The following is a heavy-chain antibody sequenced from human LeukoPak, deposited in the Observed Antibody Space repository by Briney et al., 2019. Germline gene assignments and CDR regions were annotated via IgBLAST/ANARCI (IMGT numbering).Heavy chain of an antibody. CDR3: ARVRAAAAEFDY. D-gene: IGHD6-25*01. CDR2: INAGNGNT. CDR1: GYTFTSYA. Sequence: ASVKVSCKASGYTFTSYAMHWVRQAPGQRLEWMGWINAGNGNTKYSQKFQGRVTITRDTSASTAYMELSSLRSEDTAVYYCARVRAAAAEFDYWGQGTLVTVSS. J-gene: IGHJ4*02. V-gene: IGHV1-3*01.